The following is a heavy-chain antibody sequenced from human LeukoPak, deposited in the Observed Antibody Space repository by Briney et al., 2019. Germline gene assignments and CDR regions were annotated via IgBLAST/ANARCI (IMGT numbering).Heavy chain of an antibody. J-gene: IGHJ4*02. Sequence: GASVKVSCTASGYTFTGYYMHWVRQAPGQGLEWMGWINPNSGGTNYAQKFQGRVTMTRDTSISTAYMELSRLRSDDTAVYYCAGHHCSGGSCYFDYWGQGTLVTVSS. D-gene: IGHD2-15*01. CDR3: AGHHCSGGSCYFDY. CDR2: INPNSGGT. V-gene: IGHV1-2*02. CDR1: GYTFTGYY.